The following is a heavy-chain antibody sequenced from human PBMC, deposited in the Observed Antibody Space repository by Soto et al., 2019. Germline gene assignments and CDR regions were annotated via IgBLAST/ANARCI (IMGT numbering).Heavy chain of an antibody. CDR3: ARVSYYDFWSGYYPNFDY. CDR2: VYHSGST. V-gene: IGHV4-4*02. D-gene: IGHD3-3*01. J-gene: IGHJ4*02. Sequence: PSETLSLTCAVSSGSISSSNWWSWVRQPPGKGLEWIGEVYHSGSTNYNPSLKSRVTISVDKSKNQFSLKLSSVTAADTAVYYCARVSYYDFWSGYYPNFDYWGQGTLVTVSS. CDR1: SGSISSSNW.